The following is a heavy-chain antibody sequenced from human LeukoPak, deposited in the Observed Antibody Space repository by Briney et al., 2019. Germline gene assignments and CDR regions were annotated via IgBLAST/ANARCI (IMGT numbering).Heavy chain of an antibody. Sequence: GGSLRLSCAASGFTFSSYGMHWVRQAPGKGLEWVAVISYDGSNKYYADSVKGRFTISRDNFKNTLYLQMNSLRAEDTAVYYCAKRMWQQLFTFDYWGQGTLVTVSS. CDR1: GFTFSSYG. V-gene: IGHV3-30*18. J-gene: IGHJ4*02. CDR2: ISYDGSNK. D-gene: IGHD6-13*01. CDR3: AKRMWQQLFTFDY.